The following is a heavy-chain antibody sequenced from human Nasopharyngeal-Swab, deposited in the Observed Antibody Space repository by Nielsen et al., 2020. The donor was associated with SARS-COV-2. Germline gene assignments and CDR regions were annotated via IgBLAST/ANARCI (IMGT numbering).Heavy chain of an antibody. V-gene: IGHV3-66*01. CDR1: GFTVSGNY. Sequence: GGSLRLSCAASGFTVSGNYMNWVRQAPGKGLEWVSVFYSGGSTYHADSVKGRFTISRDNSKNTLYLQMNSLRAEDTAIYYCARGRQWAAAGDDTLDIWGQGTMVTVSS. CDR3: ARGRQWAAAGDDTLDI. D-gene: IGHD6-13*01. CDR2: FYSGGST. J-gene: IGHJ3*02.